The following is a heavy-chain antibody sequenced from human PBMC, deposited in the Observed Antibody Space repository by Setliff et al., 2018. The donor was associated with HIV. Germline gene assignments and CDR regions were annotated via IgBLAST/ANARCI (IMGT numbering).Heavy chain of an antibody. Sequence: PGESLKISCKGSGYSFSTYWIAWVRQMPGRGLEVMGLIYPDDSETRYSPSFQGHGTISADKSISTAYLQWSSLKTSDSAMYYHARQRVVATTKLESFDIWGQGTMVTVSS. CDR2: IYPDDSET. CDR3: ARQRVVATTKLESFDI. CDR1: GYSFSTYW. D-gene: IGHD1-1*01. J-gene: IGHJ3*02. V-gene: IGHV5-51*01.